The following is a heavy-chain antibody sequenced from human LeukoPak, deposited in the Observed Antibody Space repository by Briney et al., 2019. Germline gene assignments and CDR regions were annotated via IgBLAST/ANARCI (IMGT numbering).Heavy chain of an antibody. CDR2: ISYDGSNK. J-gene: IGHJ4*02. D-gene: IGHD5-18*01. V-gene: IGHV3-30-3*01. CDR1: GFTFSSYA. CDR3: AKLWRNTDFDY. Sequence: GGSLRLSCAASGFTFSSYAMPWVGQAPGKGLEWVAVISYDGSNKYYADSVKGRFTISRDNSKNTLYLQMNSLRAEDTAVYYCAKLWRNTDFDYWGQGTLVTVSS.